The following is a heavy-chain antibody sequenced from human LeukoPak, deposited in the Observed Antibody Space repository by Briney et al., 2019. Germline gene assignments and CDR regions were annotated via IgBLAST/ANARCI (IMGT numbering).Heavy chain of an antibody. CDR2: IKSDGST. CDR3: ARAPSEIGGYYPEYFRH. J-gene: IGHJ1*01. D-gene: IGHD3-22*01. Sequence: PGGSLRLSCAASGFTFSSYWMHWVRQAPGKGLVWVSRIKSDGSTKYADFVKGRFTIPRDNAKNTVSLQMNSLRAEDTGGYYCARAPSEIGGYYPEYFRHWGQSALFTVSS. CDR1: GFTFSSYW. V-gene: IGHV3-74*01.